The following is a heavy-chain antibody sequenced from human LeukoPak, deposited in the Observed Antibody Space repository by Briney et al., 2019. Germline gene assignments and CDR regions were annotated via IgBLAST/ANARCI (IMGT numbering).Heavy chain of an antibody. CDR3: ARNRGEGFDP. CDR2: MSPINGNT. V-gene: IGHV1-8*01. CDR1: GYTFTSYD. J-gene: IGHJ5*02. Sequence: GASVKVSCKASGYTFTSYDINWVRQAAGQGLEWMGWMSPINGNTDYAQKFQGRVTMTRNTSISTAYMELSSLRSEDTAVYYCARNRGEGFDPWGQGTLVTVSS. D-gene: IGHD1-14*01.